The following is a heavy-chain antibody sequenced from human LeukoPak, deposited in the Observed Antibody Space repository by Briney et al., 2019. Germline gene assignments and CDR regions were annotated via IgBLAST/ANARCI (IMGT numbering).Heavy chain of an antibody. J-gene: IGHJ6*02. CDR2: ISSSSRYI. Sequence: GGSLRLSCAASGFTFSSYSMNWVRQAPGKGLEWVSSISSSSRYIYYADSVKGRFTISRDNAKNSLYLQMNSLRAEDTAVYYCAREITYYDILTGYFPGYGMDVWGQGTTVTVSS. D-gene: IGHD3-9*01. CDR3: AREITYYDILTGYFPGYGMDV. CDR1: GFTFSSYS. V-gene: IGHV3-21*01.